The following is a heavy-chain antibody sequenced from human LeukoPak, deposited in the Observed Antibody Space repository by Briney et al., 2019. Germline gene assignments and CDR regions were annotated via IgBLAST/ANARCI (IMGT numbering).Heavy chain of an antibody. J-gene: IGHJ5*02. CDR2: IYSGGST. CDR1: GLTFSSYS. CDR3: ARDYYDSSGYYTSS. Sequence: GGSLRLSCVVSGLTFSSYSMSWVRQAPGKGLEWVSVIYSGGSTYYADSVKGRFTISRDNSKNTLYLQMNSLRAEDTAVYYCARDYYDSSGYYTSSWGQGTLVTVSS. D-gene: IGHD3-22*01. V-gene: IGHV3-53*01.